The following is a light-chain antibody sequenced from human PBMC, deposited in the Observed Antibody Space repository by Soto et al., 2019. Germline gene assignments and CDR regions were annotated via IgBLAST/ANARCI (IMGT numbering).Light chain of an antibody. J-gene: IGKJ3*01. CDR1: QSVSSSY. V-gene: IGKV3-20*01. CDR2: GGS. CDR3: QQYGSSRT. Sequence: EIVLTQSPGTLSLSPGERATLSCRASQSVSSSYLAWYQQKPGQAPRLLIYGGSSRPTGVTDRLSGSGSGTDFTLTISRLEPEDFAVYYCQQYGSSRTFGRGTKVDSK.